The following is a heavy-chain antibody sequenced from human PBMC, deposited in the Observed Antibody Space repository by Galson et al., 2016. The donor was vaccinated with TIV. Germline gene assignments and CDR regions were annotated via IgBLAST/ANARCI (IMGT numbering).Heavy chain of an antibody. Sequence: SLRLSCAGSGFTFSTYELNWVRQAPGKGLEWVSYISSRGGTTYYADSVKGRFTITRDNAKNSMDLQMNSLRVEDTAIYYCARDNRAVLDAFDIWGQGTVVT. V-gene: IGHV3-48*03. J-gene: IGHJ3*02. CDR1: GFTFSTYE. D-gene: IGHD3-10*01. CDR3: ARDNRAVLDAFDI. CDR2: ISSRGGTT.